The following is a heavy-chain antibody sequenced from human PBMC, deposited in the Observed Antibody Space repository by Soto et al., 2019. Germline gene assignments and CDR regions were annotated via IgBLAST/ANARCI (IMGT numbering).Heavy chain of an antibody. CDR3: ARDYGGYEFDY. V-gene: IGHV3-30-3*01. Sequence: GGSLRLSCAASGFTFSSYAMHWVRQAPGKGLEWVAVISYDGSNKYYADSVKGRFTISRDNSKNTLYLQMNSLRAEDTAVYYCARDYGGYEFDYWGQGTLVTVSS. CDR2: ISYDGSNK. CDR1: GFTFSSYA. D-gene: IGHD5-12*01. J-gene: IGHJ4*02.